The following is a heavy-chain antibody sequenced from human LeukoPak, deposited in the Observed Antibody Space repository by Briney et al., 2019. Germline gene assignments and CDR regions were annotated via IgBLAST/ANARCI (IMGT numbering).Heavy chain of an antibody. CDR1: GYTFTSYG. CDR3: ARDRRFGVVLYYYYMDV. J-gene: IGHJ6*03. D-gene: IGHD3-3*01. CDR2: ISAYNGNT. Sequence: GASVKVSCKASGYTFTSYGISWVRQAPGQGLEWMGWISAYNGNTNYAQKLQGRVTMTTDTSTSTAYMELRSLRSDDTAVYYCARDRRFGVVLYYYYMDVWGKGTTVTVSS. V-gene: IGHV1-18*01.